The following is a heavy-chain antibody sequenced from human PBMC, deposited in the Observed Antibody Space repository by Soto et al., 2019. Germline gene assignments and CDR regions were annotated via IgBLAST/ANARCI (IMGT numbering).Heavy chain of an antibody. Sequence: QVQLVESGGGVVQPGRSLRLSCAASGFTFSSYAMHWVRQAPGKGLEWVAVISYDGSNKYYADSVKGRFTISRDNSKNTLYLQMNSLRAEDTAVYYCARDPSGEQWLVPSCLDYWGQGTLVTVSS. CDR1: GFTFSSYA. CDR2: ISYDGSNK. J-gene: IGHJ4*02. D-gene: IGHD6-19*01. V-gene: IGHV3-30-3*01. CDR3: ARDPSGEQWLVPSCLDY.